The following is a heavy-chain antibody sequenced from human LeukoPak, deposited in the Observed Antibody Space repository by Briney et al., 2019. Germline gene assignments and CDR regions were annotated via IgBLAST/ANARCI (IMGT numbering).Heavy chain of an antibody. CDR1: GFTLSRYW. CDR3: AREYCGGDSYGADY. CDR2: INSDGSST. J-gene: IGHJ4*02. V-gene: IGHV3-74*01. D-gene: IGHD2-21*01. Sequence: TGGSLILSCAASGFTLSRYWMHWVRQAPGEGLVWVSRINSDGSSTSYADSVKGRFTISRDNAKNTLYLQMNSLRAEDTAVYYCAREYCGGDSYGADYWGQGTLVTVSS.